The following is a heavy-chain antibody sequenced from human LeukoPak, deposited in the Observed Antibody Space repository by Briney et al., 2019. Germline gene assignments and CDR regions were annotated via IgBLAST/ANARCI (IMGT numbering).Heavy chain of an antibody. D-gene: IGHD3-22*01. CDR3: ARALYYYDSSGPDAFDI. V-gene: IGHV4-59*01. CDR1: GGSISSYY. Sequence: SETLSLTCSVSGGSISSYYWSWIRQHPGKGLEWIGYIYYSGSTNYNPSPKSRVTISVDTPKNQFSLKLSSVSAADTAVYYCARALYYYDSSGPDAFDIWGQGAMVTVSS. J-gene: IGHJ3*02. CDR2: IYYSGST.